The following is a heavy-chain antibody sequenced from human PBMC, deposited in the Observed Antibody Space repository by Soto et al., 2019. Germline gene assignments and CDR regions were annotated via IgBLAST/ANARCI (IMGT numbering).Heavy chain of an antibody. D-gene: IGHD4-17*01. CDR1: GGSLNSGGYF. V-gene: IGHV4-31*03. CDR2: VYSGDIA. CDR3: AREVMTSVTRGWFDP. Sequence: QVQLQESGPGLVRPSQTLSLTCTVSGGSLNSGGYFWSWIRQVPGKGLEWIGYVYSGDIAYYNPSLQSRVTISLETSKKQFSLTLTSVTAADTAIYFCAREVMTSVTRGWFDPWGQGTLVTVSS. J-gene: IGHJ5*02.